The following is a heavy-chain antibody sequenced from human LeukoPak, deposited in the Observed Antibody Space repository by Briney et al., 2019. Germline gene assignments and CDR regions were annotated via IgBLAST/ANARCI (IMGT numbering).Heavy chain of an antibody. V-gene: IGHV3-33*08. J-gene: IGHJ4*02. Sequence: GGSLRLSCTVSRRLFNGYSMNWVRQAPGKGLAWVAVIWYDGSNKYYADSVKSRFTISGDNAKNTPYLQMSNLRAEDTAVYYCARMVDGGDSDFWGQGTLVTVSS. CDR3: ARMVDGGDSDF. D-gene: IGHD2-21*01. CDR2: IWYDGSNK. CDR1: RRLFNGYS.